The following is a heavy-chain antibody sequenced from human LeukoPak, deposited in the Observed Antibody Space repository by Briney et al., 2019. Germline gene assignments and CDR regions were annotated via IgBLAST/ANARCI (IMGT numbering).Heavy chain of an antibody. V-gene: IGHV4-34*01. J-gene: IGHJ4*02. Sequence: SETLSLTCAVYGGSFSGYYWSWIRQPPGKGLEWIGEINHSGSTNYNPSLKSRVTISVDTSKNQFSLKLSSVTAADTAVYYCARVVHYYGSGSQIDYWGQGTLVTVSS. CDR1: GGSFSGYY. D-gene: IGHD3-10*01. CDR3: ARVVHYYGSGSQIDY. CDR2: INHSGST.